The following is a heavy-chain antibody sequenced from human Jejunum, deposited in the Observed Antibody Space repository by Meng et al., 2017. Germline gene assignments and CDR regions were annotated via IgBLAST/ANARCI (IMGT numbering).Heavy chain of an antibody. J-gene: IGHJ4*02. Sequence: SDTLSLTCTVSGGAISSGNYYWSWFRQPAGKGLGWIGRVSPSGDTRYNPSLESRVTISVDTSKNQFSLNLYSVTATDTAVYYCTRGIGTTVSAGPYWGQGRLVTVSS. CDR3: TRGIGTTVSAGPY. D-gene: IGHD4-17*01. CDR2: VSPSGDT. V-gene: IGHV4-61*02. CDR1: GGAISSGNYY.